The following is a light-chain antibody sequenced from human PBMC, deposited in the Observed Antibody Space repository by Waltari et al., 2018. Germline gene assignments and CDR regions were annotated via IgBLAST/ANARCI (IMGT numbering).Light chain of an antibody. CDR3: HSTDNTETSWV. CDR2: KDS. CDR1: ALPKQY. V-gene: IGLV3-25*03. J-gene: IGLJ3*02. Sequence: SSELTQPPSVSVSPGQTAKITCSGDALPKQYAYWFQQKPGQAPSLLIYKDSERPSGIPERFSGSSSGTTVTLTISGVQAEDEADYYCHSTDNTETSWVFGRGTKVTVL.